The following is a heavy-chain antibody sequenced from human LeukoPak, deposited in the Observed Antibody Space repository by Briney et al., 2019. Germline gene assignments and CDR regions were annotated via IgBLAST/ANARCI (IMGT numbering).Heavy chain of an antibody. D-gene: IGHD6-19*01. CDR3: AKGRPGSGWFFIFDY. Sequence: SQTLSLTCTVSGGSISSGGYYWSWIRQHPGKGLEWTGYIYYSGSTYYNPSLKSRVTISVDTSKNQFSLKLSSVTAADTAVYYCAKGRPGSGWFFIFDYWGQGTLVTVSS. J-gene: IGHJ4*02. V-gene: IGHV4-31*03. CDR1: GGSISSGGYY. CDR2: IYYSGST.